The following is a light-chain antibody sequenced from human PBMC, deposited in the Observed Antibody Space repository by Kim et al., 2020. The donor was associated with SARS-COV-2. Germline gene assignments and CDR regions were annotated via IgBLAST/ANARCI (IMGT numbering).Light chain of an antibody. Sequence: VALGQTARITCGGNDSGSKNVHWYQKKPCQAPVLVIYRDSNRPSGIPERFSGSDSGNTATLTISRAQAGDEADYYCQVWDSSTVVFGGGTQLTVL. CDR3: QVWDSSTVV. V-gene: IGLV3-9*01. J-gene: IGLJ2*01. CDR2: RDS. CDR1: DSGSKN.